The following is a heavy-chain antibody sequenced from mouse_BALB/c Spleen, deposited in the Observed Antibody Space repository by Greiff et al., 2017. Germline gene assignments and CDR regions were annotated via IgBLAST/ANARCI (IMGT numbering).Heavy chain of an antibody. V-gene: IGHV14-3*02. J-gene: IGHJ3*01. D-gene: IGHD2-4*01. CDR2: IDPANGNT. CDR1: GFNIKDTY. CDR3: ARSGDYDGFAY. Sequence: VHVKQSGAELVKPGASVKLSCTASGFNIKDTYMHWVKQRPEQGLEWIGRIDPANGNTKYDPKFQGKATITADTSSNTAYLQLSSLTSEDTAVYYCARSGDYDGFAYWGQGTLVTVSA.